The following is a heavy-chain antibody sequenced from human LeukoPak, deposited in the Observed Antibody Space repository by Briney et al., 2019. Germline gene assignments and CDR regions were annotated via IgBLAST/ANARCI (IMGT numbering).Heavy chain of an antibody. CDR1: GYTFTSYG. Sequence: GASVKVSCKASGYTFTSYGISWVRQAPGQGLEGMGWISAYNGNTNYAQKLQGRVTMTTDTSTSTAYMELRSLRSDATAVYYCASDGPYSSISGRFDYWGQGTLVTVSS. CDR3: ASDGPYSSISGRFDY. V-gene: IGHV1-18*01. CDR2: ISAYNGNT. D-gene: IGHD6-13*01. J-gene: IGHJ4*02.